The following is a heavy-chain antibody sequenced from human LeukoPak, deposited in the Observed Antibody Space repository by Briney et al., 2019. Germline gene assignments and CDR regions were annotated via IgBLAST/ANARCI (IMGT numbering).Heavy chain of an antibody. J-gene: IGHJ4*02. CDR1: AASIISRY. D-gene: IGHD3-9*01. Sequence: SEAMSLTCTVYAASIISRYWIWDRHPPAEGMLLFGSFFSTVSTNYNPSLKSRVTISVDTSKNQFSLKVDSVTAADTAVYYCARVGPYYDILNGYSRFDYWGQGTLVTVSS. CDR2: FFSTVST. CDR3: ARVGPYYDILNGYSRFDY. V-gene: IGHV4-59*11.